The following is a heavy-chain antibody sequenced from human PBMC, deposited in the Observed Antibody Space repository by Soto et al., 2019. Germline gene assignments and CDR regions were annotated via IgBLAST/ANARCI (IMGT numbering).Heavy chain of an antibody. V-gene: IGHV3-30*18. CDR1: GFTFSSYG. Sequence: QVQLVESGGGVVQPGRSLRLSCAASGFTFSSYGMHWVRQAPGKGLEWVAVISYDGSNKYYADSVKGRFTISGDNYKNTLYMQRNSLRAEDTAVYYCAKEARNIVATIYYYYYSMDVWGQGTTVTVSS. D-gene: IGHD5-12*01. J-gene: IGHJ6*02. CDR2: ISYDGSNK. CDR3: AKEARNIVATIYYYYYSMDV.